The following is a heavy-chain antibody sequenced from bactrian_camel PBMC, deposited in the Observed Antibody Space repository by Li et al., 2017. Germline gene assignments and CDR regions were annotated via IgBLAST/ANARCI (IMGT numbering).Heavy chain of an antibody. J-gene: IGHJ6*01. CDR2: IDIRGRQ. Sequence: SGGGSVQAGGSLTLSCAVSGNGDGSGYWCTGWFRQAPGQEREAVAAIDIRGRQTYTDSVKGRFTISGDNAKNAVYLHMNSLKSEDSAHYYCVTDLFGMGWVVDFAFWGQGTQVTVS. CDR3: VTDLFGMGWVVDFAF. V-gene: IGHV3S53*01. CDR1: GNGDGSGY. D-gene: IGHD3*01.